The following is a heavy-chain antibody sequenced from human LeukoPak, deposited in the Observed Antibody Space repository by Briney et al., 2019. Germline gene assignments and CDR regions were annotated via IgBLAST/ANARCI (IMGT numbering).Heavy chain of an antibody. CDR1: GGTFTSYA. D-gene: IGHD1-26*01. Sequence: ASEKVSCKTSGGTFTSYAITWVRQAPGQGLEWMGKIIPISGTTNYAQKFRGRVTFTADESTSTAYMELSSLRSEDTALYYCARKLRLGGNWFDPWGQGALVTVSS. V-gene: IGHV1-69*13. J-gene: IGHJ5*02. CDR3: ARKLRLGGNWFDP. CDR2: IIPISGTT.